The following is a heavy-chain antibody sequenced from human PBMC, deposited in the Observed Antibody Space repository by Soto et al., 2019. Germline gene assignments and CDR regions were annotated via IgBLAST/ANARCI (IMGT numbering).Heavy chain of an antibody. CDR2: INEGGDTT. V-gene: IGHV3-23*01. Sequence: EVQLLESGGGLVQPGGSLRLSCAASGFTFSTYAMTWVRLAPGKGLDWLSAINEGGDTTYYADSVKGRFTVSRDNSRNTLYLQMYSLRADDTAIYYCARGRVWGQGTLVTVSS. J-gene: IGHJ4*02. CDR1: GFTFSTYA. CDR3: ARGRV.